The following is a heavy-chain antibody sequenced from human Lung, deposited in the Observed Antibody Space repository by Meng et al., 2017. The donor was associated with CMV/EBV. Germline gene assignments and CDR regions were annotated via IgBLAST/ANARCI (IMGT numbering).Heavy chain of an antibody. D-gene: IGHD3-10*01. CDR2: IHSSGST. CDR3: ARASYGSGSPLGESWFDP. CDR1: GGSISSGGYY. J-gene: IGHJ5*02. Sequence: QVKLQESGPGLVKASQTLSLTCTVSGGSISSGGYYWSWIRQHPGKGLEWIGYIHSSGSTYYNPSLRSRLTISVDTSKNQFSLKLSSVTAADTAVYYCARASYGSGSPLGESWFDPWGQGTLVTVSS. V-gene: IGHV4-31*03.